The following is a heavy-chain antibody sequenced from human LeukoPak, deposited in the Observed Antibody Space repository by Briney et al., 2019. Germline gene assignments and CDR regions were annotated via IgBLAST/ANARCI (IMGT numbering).Heavy chain of an antibody. Sequence: GGSLRLSCAASGFTFSSHSMNWVRQAPGKGLEWVSYISSSSSTIYYADSVKGRFTISRDNAKNSLYLQMNSLRAEDTAVYYCARDSSRFLEWLLIYPDAFDIWGQGTMVTVSS. J-gene: IGHJ3*02. V-gene: IGHV3-48*01. CDR3: ARDSSRFLEWLLIYPDAFDI. D-gene: IGHD3-3*01. CDR1: GFTFSSHS. CDR2: ISSSSSTI.